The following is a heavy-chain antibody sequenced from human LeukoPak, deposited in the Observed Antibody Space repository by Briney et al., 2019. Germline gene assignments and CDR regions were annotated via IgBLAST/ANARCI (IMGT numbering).Heavy chain of an antibody. Sequence: GGSLRLSCAASGFTFSSHSMNWVRQAPGKGLEWVSSISSSSSYIYYADSVKGRFTISRDNAKNSLYLQMNSLRAEDTAVYYCARGLYYDSSGYEPLDYWGQGTLVTVSS. V-gene: IGHV3-21*01. CDR1: GFTFSSHS. CDR2: ISSSSSYI. CDR3: ARGLYYDSSGYEPLDY. D-gene: IGHD3-22*01. J-gene: IGHJ4*02.